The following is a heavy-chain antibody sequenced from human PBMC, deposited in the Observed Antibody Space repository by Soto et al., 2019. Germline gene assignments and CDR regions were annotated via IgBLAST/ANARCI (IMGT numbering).Heavy chain of an antibody. D-gene: IGHD6-13*01. CDR3: ARVPGGGSWPKDYYYYGMDV. V-gene: IGHV1-69*12. J-gene: IGHJ6*02. CDR1: GGTFSSYA. Sequence: QVQLVQSGAEVKKPGSSVKVSCKASGGTFSSYAISWVRQAPGQGLEWMGGIIPIFGTANYAQKFQGRVTITADESTSTAYMELSSLRSEDTAVYYCARVPGGGSWPKDYYYYGMDVWGQGTTVTVSS. CDR2: IIPIFGTA.